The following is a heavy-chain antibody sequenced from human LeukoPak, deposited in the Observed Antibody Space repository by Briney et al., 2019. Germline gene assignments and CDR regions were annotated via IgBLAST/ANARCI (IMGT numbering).Heavy chain of an antibody. Sequence: GGSLRLSCAASGLTFTKAWMTWVRQAPGEGLEWVGRIKSNTDGGTTDYAAPVKGRFTISRDDSKNTLYLQMNSLKTEDTAVYYCTTNPYDKSGYHIWGQGTMVTVSS. V-gene: IGHV3-15*01. CDR2: IKSNTDGGTT. J-gene: IGHJ3*02. D-gene: IGHD3-22*01. CDR3: TTNPYDKSGYHI. CDR1: GLTFTKAW.